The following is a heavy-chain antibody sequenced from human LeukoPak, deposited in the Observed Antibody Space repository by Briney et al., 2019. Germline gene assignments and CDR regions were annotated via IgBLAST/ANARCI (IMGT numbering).Heavy chain of an antibody. V-gene: IGHV3-7*03. CDR1: GFTFSNYW. J-gene: IGHJ6*02. Sequence: GGSLRLSCAASGFTFSNYWMHWVRQAPGKGLEWVANINQDGTESYYADSVKGRFTISRDNAKNSLYLQMTSLRAEDTAVYHCGKRMDVWGQGTTVIVSS. CDR2: INQDGTES. CDR3: GKRMDV. D-gene: IGHD5-24*01.